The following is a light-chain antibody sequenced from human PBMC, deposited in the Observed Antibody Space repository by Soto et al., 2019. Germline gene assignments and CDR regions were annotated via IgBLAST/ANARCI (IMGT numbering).Light chain of an antibody. CDR3: QTWGTGPYVV. CDR1: SGHSRYA. Sequence: QLVLTQSPSASASLGASVKLTCTLSSGHSRYAIAWHQQQPEKGPRYLMKLNSDGSHNKGDGIPDRFSGSSSGADRYLTISSLQSEDEADYYCQTWGTGPYVVFGGGTQLTVL. V-gene: IGLV4-69*01. CDR2: LNSDGSH. J-gene: IGLJ2*01.